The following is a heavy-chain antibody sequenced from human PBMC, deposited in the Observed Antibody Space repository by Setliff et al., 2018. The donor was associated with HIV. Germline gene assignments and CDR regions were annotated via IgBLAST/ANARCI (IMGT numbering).Heavy chain of an antibody. Sequence: SETLSLTCTVSGASIGRRSDCWGWIRQPPGKGLEWIGYLHSLGSSRVSDTPNYSPSLKSRITISLDTSKRQFSLTMTSVTAADTAVYYCARGLSSQTYWGTRPLGLDYWGQGSLVTVSS. D-gene: IGHD2-2*01. CDR3: ARGLSSQTYWGTRPLGLDY. J-gene: IGHJ4*01. CDR1: GASIGRRSDC. CDR2: LHSLGSSRVSDTP. V-gene: IGHV4-61*05.